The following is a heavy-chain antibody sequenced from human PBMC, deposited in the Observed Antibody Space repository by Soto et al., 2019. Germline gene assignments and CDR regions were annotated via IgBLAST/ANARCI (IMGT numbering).Heavy chain of an antibody. CDR2: IYSSGST. D-gene: IGHD3-10*01. J-gene: IGHJ5*02. V-gene: IGHV4-30-4*01. CDR3: ARTLSYGSGSYPYWFDP. Sequence: PSETLSLTCTVSGGSISSDDYCWSWIRQPPGKGLEWIGYIYSSGSTYHNPSLKSRVTMSVDTSKNQFSLKLSSVTAADTALYYCARTLSYGSGSYPYWFDPWGQGTLVTVSS. CDR1: GGSISSDDYC.